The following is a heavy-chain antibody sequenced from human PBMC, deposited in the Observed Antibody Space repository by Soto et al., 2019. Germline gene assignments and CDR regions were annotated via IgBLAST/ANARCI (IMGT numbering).Heavy chain of an antibody. J-gene: IGHJ4*02. CDR3: AKAYFVWSSEQPYYFDY. V-gene: IGHV3-23*01. CDR1: GFTFSNYA. CDR2: ISGSGGRS. Sequence: GSLRLSCAASGFTFSNYAMTWVRQGPGKGLEWVSGISGSGGRSYYADSVKGRFTISRDNSKSTLYLQMNSLRAEDTAVYYCAKAYFVWSSEQPYYFDYWAREPWSPSPQ. D-gene: IGHD3-16*01.